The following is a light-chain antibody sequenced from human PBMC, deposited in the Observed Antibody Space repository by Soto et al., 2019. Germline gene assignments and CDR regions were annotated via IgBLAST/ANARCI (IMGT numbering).Light chain of an antibody. CDR1: QSVSSSY. V-gene: IGKV3-20*01. J-gene: IGKJ5*01. Sequence: EIVLTQSPGTLSLSPGERATLSCRASQSVSSSYLAWYQQTPGQAPRLLIYGASSRATGIPGRFSGSGSGTDFTLTISRLEPEDFAVYYCQQYGSPITFGQGTRLEIK. CDR3: QQYGSPIT. CDR2: GAS.